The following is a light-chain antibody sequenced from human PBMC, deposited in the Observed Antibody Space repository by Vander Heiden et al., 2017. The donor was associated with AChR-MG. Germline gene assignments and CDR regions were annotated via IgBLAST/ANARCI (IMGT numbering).Light chain of an antibody. V-gene: IGLV2-23*02. J-gene: IGLJ2*01. CDR3: CSYAGSSIVV. Sequence: QSALTQPASVSGSPGQSITISCTGTSSDVGSYNHVSWYQQHPGKAPNLMIYEVSKRPSGVSNRFSGSKSGNTASLTISGLQAEDEADYYCCSYAGSSIVVFGGGTKLTVL. CDR1: SSDVGSYNH. CDR2: EVS.